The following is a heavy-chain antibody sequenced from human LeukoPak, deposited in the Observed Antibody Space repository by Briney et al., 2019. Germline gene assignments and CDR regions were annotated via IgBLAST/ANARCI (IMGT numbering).Heavy chain of an antibody. CDR3: ASVKYYYDSSGYYSPFDY. Sequence: ASVKVSCKASGGTFSSYAISWVRQAPGQGLEWMGGIIPIFGTANYAQKLQGRVTITADESTSTAYMELSSLRSEDTAVYYCASVKYYYDSSGYYSPFDYWGQGTLVTVSS. J-gene: IGHJ4*02. CDR2: IIPIFGTA. CDR1: GGTFSSYA. V-gene: IGHV1-69*13. D-gene: IGHD3-22*01.